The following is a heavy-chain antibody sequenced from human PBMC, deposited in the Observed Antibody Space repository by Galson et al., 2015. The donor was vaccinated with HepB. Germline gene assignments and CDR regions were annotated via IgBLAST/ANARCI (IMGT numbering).Heavy chain of an antibody. Sequence: SLRLSCAASGFTFSSYSMNWVRQAPGKGLEWVSYISSSSSTIYYADSVKGRFTISRDNAKNSLYLQMNSLRDEDTAVYYCARMRGGYSYGSFDYWGQGTLVTVSS. V-gene: IGHV3-48*02. D-gene: IGHD5-18*01. CDR3: ARMRGGYSYGSFDY. CDR1: GFTFSSYS. CDR2: ISSSSSTI. J-gene: IGHJ4*02.